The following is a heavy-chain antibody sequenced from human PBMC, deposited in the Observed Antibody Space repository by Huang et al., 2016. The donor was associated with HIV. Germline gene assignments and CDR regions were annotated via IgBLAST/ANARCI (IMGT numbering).Heavy chain of an antibody. D-gene: IGHD6-19*01. V-gene: IGHV3-30*02. CDR1: GVTSSSHG. CDR2: IQDDGRNK. J-gene: IGHJ4*02. CDR3: VKETVQWLVTY. Sequence: QVQVVESGGGVVKPGGSLRLSCAASGVTSSSHGMHWVRQDQGKGCEWVEFIQDDGRNKYLADSVKGRFTMSRDNSKNTLYLQMNSLRGEDTAVYYCVKETVQWLVTYWGQGTLVTVSS.